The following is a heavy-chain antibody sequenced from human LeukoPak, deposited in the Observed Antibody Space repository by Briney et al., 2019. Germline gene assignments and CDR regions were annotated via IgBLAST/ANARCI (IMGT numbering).Heavy chain of an antibody. Sequence: ASVKVSCKASGYTFTSYGISWVRQAPGQGLEWMGWISAYNGNTNYAQKLQGRVTMTTDTFTSTAYMELRSLRSDDTAVYYCARGAPGLWFGETMFDYWGQGTLVTVSS. CDR1: GYTFTSYG. D-gene: IGHD3-10*01. CDR2: ISAYNGNT. J-gene: IGHJ4*02. CDR3: ARGAPGLWFGETMFDY. V-gene: IGHV1-18*04.